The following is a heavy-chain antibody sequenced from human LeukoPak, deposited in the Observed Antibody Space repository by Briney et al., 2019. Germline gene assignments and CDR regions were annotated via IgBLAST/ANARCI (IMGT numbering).Heavy chain of an antibody. J-gene: IGHJ4*02. CDR2: ISGSADNT. Sequence: SGGSLRLSYVASGFIFDNYALSWVRQAPGKGLEWVSGISGSADNTYYADSVKGRFPISRDLSKNTVYLQMNNLRVDATAVYYCAKGPKLGDGFHCDYWGQGTLVTVSS. V-gene: IGHV3-23*01. D-gene: IGHD5-24*01. CDR1: GFIFDNYA. CDR3: AKGPKLGDGFHCDY.